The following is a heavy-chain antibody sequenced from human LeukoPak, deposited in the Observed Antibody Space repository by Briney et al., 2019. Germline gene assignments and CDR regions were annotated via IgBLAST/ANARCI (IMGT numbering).Heavy chain of an antibody. CDR2: ISSSGSTI. J-gene: IGHJ4*02. CDR1: GFTFSSYE. V-gene: IGHV3-48*03. CDR3: ARDLGSYTSGWYMGFDY. Sequence: GGSLRLSCAASGFTFSSYEMNWVRQAPGKGLEWVSYISSSGSTIYYADSVKGRFTISRDNAKNALYLQVNSLRAEDTAIYYCARDLGSYTSGWYMGFDYWGQGTLVTVSS. D-gene: IGHD6-19*01.